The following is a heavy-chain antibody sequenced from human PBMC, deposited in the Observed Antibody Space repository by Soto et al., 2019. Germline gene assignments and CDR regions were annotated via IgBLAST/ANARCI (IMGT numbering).Heavy chain of an antibody. Sequence: SGPTLVKPTPTLTLTCTFSGFSLSSDSVGVGWIRQPPGKALEWLALIYWNDDKYYSPSLKSRLTITKDTSKNQVVLTVTNMDPVDTATYYCAHILYDTGGFYPFDFWGQGTLVTVSS. V-gene: IGHV2-5*01. J-gene: IGHJ4*02. CDR1: GFSLSSDSVG. D-gene: IGHD3-22*01. CDR2: IYWNDDK. CDR3: AHILYDTGGFYPFDF.